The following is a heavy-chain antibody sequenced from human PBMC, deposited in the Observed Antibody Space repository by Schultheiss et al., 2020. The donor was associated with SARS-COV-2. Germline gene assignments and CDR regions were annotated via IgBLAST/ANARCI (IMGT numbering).Heavy chain of an antibody. CDR3: ARDSGGYSSSSGNNNYYGLDV. V-gene: IGHV3-7*01. CDR2: INQDGSEK. Sequence: GESLKISCGASGFSFSDHYMTWIRQTPGKGLEWVANINQDGSEKYYVDYVKGRFTISRDNSKNTLYLQMNSLRAEDTAVYYCARDSGGYSSSSGNNNYYGLDVWGQGTTVTVSS. D-gene: IGHD6-6*01. J-gene: IGHJ6*02. CDR1: GFSFSDHY.